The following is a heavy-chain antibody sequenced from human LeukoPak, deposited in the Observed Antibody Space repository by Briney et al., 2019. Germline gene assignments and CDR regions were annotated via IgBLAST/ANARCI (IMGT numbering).Heavy chain of an antibody. Sequence: SETLSLTCTVSGDSISSYYWSWIRQPPGKELERIGYISYSGSTYYNPSLKSRVTISIDTSKNQFSLNLSSVTAADTAVYSCARAPFYHTDSRGPFDIWGQGTIVTVSS. CDR3: ARAPFYHTDSRGPFDI. D-gene: IGHD4-23*01. V-gene: IGHV4-59*01. J-gene: IGHJ3*02. CDR1: GDSISSYY. CDR2: ISYSGST.